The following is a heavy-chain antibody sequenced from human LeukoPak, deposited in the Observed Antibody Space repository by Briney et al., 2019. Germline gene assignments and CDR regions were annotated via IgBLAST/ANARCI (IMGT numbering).Heavy chain of an antibody. J-gene: IGHJ4*02. CDR3: ARGGDCGGDCADCYFDY. CDR2: ISYDGSNK. CDR1: GLTFSSYA. D-gene: IGHD2-21*02. V-gene: IGHV3-30-3*01. Sequence: PGGSLRLSCAASGLTFSSYAMHWVRQAPGKGLEWVAVISYDGSNKYYADSVKGRFTISRDNSKNTLYLQMNSLRAEDTAVYYCARGGDCGGDCADCYFDYWGQGTLVTVSS.